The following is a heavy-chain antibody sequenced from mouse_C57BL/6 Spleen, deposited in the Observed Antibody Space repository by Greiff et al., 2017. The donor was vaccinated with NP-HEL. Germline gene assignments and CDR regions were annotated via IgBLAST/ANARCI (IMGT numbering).Heavy chain of an antibody. CDR1: GYTFTSYW. V-gene: IGHV1-69*01. CDR3: AREYYYGSSTGFAY. J-gene: IGHJ3*01. Sequence: QVQLKQPGAELVMPGASVKLSCKASGYTFTSYWMHWVKQRPGQGLEWIGEIDPSDSYTNYNQKFKGKSTLTVDKSSSTAYMQLSSLTSEDSAVYYCAREYYYGSSTGFAYWGQGTLVTVSA. CDR2: IDPSDSYT. D-gene: IGHD1-1*01.